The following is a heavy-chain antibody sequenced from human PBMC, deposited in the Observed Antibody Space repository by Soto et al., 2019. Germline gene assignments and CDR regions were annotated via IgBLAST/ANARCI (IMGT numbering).Heavy chain of an antibody. CDR3: ARDQQQLPWDY. Sequence: GASVKVSCKASGYTLTSYCISWVRQAPGQGLEWMGWISAYNGNTNCAQKLQGRVTMTTDTSTSTAYMELRSLRSDDTAVYYCARDQQQLPWDYWGQGTLVTVSS. J-gene: IGHJ4*02. V-gene: IGHV1-18*01. CDR1: GYTLTSYC. D-gene: IGHD6-13*01. CDR2: ISAYNGNT.